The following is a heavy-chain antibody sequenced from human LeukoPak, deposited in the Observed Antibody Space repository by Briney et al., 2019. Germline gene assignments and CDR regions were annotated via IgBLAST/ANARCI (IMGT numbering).Heavy chain of an antibody. V-gene: IGHV3-23*01. CDR3: AKATTSIAVAGYYFDY. CDR1: GFTFSSYA. J-gene: IGHJ4*02. CDR2: ISGSGGST. D-gene: IGHD6-19*01. Sequence: PGGSLRLSCAASGFTFSSYAMSWVRQAPGKGLEWVSAISGSGGSTYYADSVKGRFTISRDNSKNTLYLQMNSLRAEDTAVYYCAKATTSIAVAGYYFDYWGQGTLVTVSS.